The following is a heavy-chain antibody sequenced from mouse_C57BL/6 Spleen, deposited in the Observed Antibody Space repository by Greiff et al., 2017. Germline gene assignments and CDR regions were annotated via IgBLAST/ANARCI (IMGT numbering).Heavy chain of an antibody. V-gene: IGHV1-61*01. CDR2: IYPSDSET. Sequence: QVQLQQSGAELVRPGSSVKLSCKASGYTFTSYWMDWVKQRPGQGLEWIGNIYPSDSETHYNQKFKDKATLTVDKSSSTAYRQLSSLTSEDSAVYYCARRDYYGSSYDYYAMDYWGQGTAVTVSS. D-gene: IGHD1-1*01. CDR3: ARRDYYGSSYDYYAMDY. CDR1: GYTFTSYW. J-gene: IGHJ4*01.